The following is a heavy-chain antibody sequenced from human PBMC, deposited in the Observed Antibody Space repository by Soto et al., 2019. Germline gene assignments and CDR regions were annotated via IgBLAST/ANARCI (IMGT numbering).Heavy chain of an antibody. J-gene: IGHJ4*01. V-gene: IGHV1-2*04. Sequence: ASVKVSCKASGYTFTGYYMHWVRQAPGQGLEWMGWINPNSGGTNYAQKFQGWVTMTTDTSTSTAYMELRSLRSDDTALYYCARDCRSTGCYVVIDYWGQGTLVTVSS. CDR1: GYTFTGYY. D-gene: IGHD2-2*01. CDR2: INPNSGGT. CDR3: ARDCRSTGCYVVIDY.